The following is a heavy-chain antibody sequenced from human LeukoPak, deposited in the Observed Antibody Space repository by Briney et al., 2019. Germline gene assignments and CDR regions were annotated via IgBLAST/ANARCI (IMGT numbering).Heavy chain of an antibody. CDR3: ATDLSLGRHNYGEPFDY. J-gene: IGHJ4*02. V-gene: IGHV1-18*01. Sequence: ASVKVSCKPSGYTFTNYGISWVRQAPGQGPEWMGWISGYNGNTNYVQKFHGRVTMTTDTSTSTAYMELRSLRSDDTAVYYCATDLSLGRHNYGEPFDYWGQGTLVAVSS. CDR2: ISGYNGNT. D-gene: IGHD4-17*01. CDR1: GYTFTNYG.